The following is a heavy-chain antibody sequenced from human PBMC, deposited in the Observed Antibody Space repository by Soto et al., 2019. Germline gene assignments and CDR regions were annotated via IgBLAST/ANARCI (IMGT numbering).Heavy chain of an antibody. D-gene: IGHD6-13*01. V-gene: IGHV3-73*01. Sequence: GGSLRLSCAASGFTFSGSAMHWVRQASGKGLEWVGRIRSKANSYATAYAASVKGRFTISRDDSKNTAYLQMNSLKTEDTAVYYCTRHVGYSSSTSFYYYMDVWGKGTTVTVSS. J-gene: IGHJ6*03. CDR3: TRHVGYSSSTSFYYYMDV. CDR2: IRSKANSYAT. CDR1: GFTFSGSA.